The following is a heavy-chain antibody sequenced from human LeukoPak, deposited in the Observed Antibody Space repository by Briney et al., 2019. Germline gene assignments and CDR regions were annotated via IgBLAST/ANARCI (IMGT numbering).Heavy chain of an antibody. V-gene: IGHV4-34*01. D-gene: IGHD3-3*01. Sequence: SEELSLNCAVHGGFFSGYYWSWIRHPPGEGLEWIGEIHHSGSTDYNPSLKSRVTISVDPSKNQFSLEPSSVTAVDTAVYYCAKWDYDFWSGYRTNDYWGQGTLVTVSS. CDR3: AKWDYDFWSGYRTNDY. J-gene: IGHJ4*02. CDR1: GGFFSGYY. CDR2: IHHSGST.